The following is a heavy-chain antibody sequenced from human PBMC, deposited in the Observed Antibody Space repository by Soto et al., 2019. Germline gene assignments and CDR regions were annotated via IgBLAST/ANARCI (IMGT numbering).Heavy chain of an antibody. CDR3: ATYSTSSGWFDP. Sequence: QLQLQESGPGLVKPSETLSLTCTVSGGSINKNNFHWGWIRQPPGEGLEWIGGIYYTGSTYSNPSLKSRVTISVDTSKNHFSLQVTSVTAADTAVYYCATYSTSSGWFDPWGQGTLVTISS. V-gene: IGHV4-39*02. D-gene: IGHD6-6*01. CDR2: IYYTGST. J-gene: IGHJ5*02. CDR1: GGSINKNNFH.